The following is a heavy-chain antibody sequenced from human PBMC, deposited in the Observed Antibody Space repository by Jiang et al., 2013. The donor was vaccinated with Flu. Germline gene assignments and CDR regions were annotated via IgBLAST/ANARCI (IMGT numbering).Heavy chain of an antibody. J-gene: IGHJ4*02. CDR2: IYWNDVK. CDR3: AHRPMGATWGTFDY. CDR1: GFSVNTGGVG. V-gene: IGHV2-5*01. D-gene: IGHD1-26*01. Sequence: KPTQTLTLTCTVSGFSVNTGGVGVGWVRQPPGKTLEWLALIYWNDVKHYSPSLKSRLTITKDTSKTQVVLTLTGMDLVDTATYFCAHRPMGATWGTFDYWGQGTLVTASS.